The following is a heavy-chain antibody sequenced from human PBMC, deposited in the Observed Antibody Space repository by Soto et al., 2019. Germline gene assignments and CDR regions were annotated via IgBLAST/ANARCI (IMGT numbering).Heavy chain of an antibody. D-gene: IGHD2-2*01. V-gene: IGHV4-59*08. J-gene: IGHJ5*02. CDR2: IYYSGST. CDR1: GGSISSYY. Sequence: PSETLSLTYTVAGGSISSYYWSWIRQPPGKGLEWIGYIYYSGSTNYNPSLKSRVTISVDTSKNQFSLKLSSVTAADTAVYYCARLLGYCSSTSCYNWFDPWGQGTLVTVSS. CDR3: ARLLGYCSSTSCYNWFDP.